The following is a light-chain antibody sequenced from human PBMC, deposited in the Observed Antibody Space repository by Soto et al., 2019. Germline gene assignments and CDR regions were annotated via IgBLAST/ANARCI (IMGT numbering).Light chain of an antibody. CDR1: NANIGSNS. J-gene: IGLJ3*02. Sequence: QSVLTQPPSVSAAPGQQVTISCSGSNANIGSNSVAWYQQVPGSAPKLLIYDNYHRPSGIPDRFSGSKSGTSATLAITGLQTGDEADYYCGTWDGSMSGGGLFGGGTKVTVL. CDR3: GTWDGSMSGGGL. CDR2: DNY. V-gene: IGLV1-51*01.